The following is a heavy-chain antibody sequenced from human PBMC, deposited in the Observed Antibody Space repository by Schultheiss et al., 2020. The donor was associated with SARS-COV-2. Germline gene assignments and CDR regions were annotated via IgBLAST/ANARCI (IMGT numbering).Heavy chain of an antibody. V-gene: IGHV4-4*02. CDR2: IYHSGST. CDR3: ARSSRILRYFDWLRLDP. Sequence: SETLSLTCAVSGGSISSSNWWSWVRQPPGKGLEWIGEIYHSGSTNYNPSLKSRVTISVDTSKNQFSLKLSSVTAADTAVYYCARSSRILRYFDWLRLDPWGQGTLVTVSS. J-gene: IGHJ5*02. D-gene: IGHD3-9*01. CDR1: GGSISSSNW.